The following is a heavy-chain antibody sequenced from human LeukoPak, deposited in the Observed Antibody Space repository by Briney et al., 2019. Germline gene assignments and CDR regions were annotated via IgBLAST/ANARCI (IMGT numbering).Heavy chain of an antibody. V-gene: IGHV3-48*03. CDR2: ISNSGATI. CDR1: GFTFSYYE. J-gene: IGHJ4*02. CDR3: ARATFSSSGHSY. D-gene: IGHD6-13*01. Sequence: GGSLRLSCAASGFTFSYYEMNWVRQAPGKGLEWVSYISNSGATIYYADFVKGRFTISRDNAKSSLFLQMNSLRAEDTGVYYCARATFSSSGHSYWGQGTLVTVSS.